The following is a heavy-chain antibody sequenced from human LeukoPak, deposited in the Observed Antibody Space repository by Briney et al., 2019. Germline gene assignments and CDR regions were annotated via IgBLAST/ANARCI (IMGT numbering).Heavy chain of an antibody. J-gene: IGHJ4*02. V-gene: IGHV3-11*04. CDR3: AREGDGSRYYFDY. CDR1: GFTFSDYY. D-gene: IGHD2-21*01. Sequence: PGGSLRLSCAASGFTFSDYYMSWIRQAPGKGLEWVSYISSSGSTIYYADSVKGRFTISRDNARNSLDLHMSSLGAEDTAVYYCAREGDGSRYYFDYWGQGILVTVSS. CDR2: ISSSGSTI.